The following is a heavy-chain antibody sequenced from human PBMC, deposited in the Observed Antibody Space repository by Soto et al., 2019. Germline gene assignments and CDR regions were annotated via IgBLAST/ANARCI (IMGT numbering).Heavy chain of an antibody. Sequence: SSVKVSCKASGGTFSSYAISWVRQAPGQGLEWMGGIIPIFGTANYAQKFQDRVTITADESTSTAYMELSNLRSEDTAVYYCAAGGSSGRYGAFDIWGQGTMVTVSS. CDR3: AAGGSSGRYGAFDI. D-gene: IGHD6-19*01. V-gene: IGHV1-69*13. J-gene: IGHJ3*02. CDR2: IIPIFGTA. CDR1: GGTFSSYA.